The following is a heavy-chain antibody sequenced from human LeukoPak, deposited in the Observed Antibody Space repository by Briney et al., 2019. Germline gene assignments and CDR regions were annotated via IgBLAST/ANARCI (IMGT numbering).Heavy chain of an antibody. CDR1: GGSISSGGYS. Sequence: SETLSLTCAVSGGSISSGGYSWSWIRQPPGKGLEWIGYIYHSGSTYYNPSLKTRVTISVDRSKNQFSLKLSSVTAADTAVYYCARVGPPFDYWGQGTLVTVSS. J-gene: IGHJ4*02. CDR2: IYHSGST. V-gene: IGHV4-30-2*01. CDR3: ARVGPPFDY.